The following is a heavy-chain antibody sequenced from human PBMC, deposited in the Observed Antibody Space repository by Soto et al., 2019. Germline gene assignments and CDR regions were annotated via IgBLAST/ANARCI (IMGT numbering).Heavy chain of an antibody. CDR2: IYSGGST. D-gene: IGHD3-3*01. V-gene: IGHV3-66*01. CDR1: GFTVSSNY. Sequence: EVQLVESGGGLVQPGGSLRLSCAASGFTVSSNYMSWVRQAPGKGLEWVSVIYSGGSTYYADSVKCRSTISRDNSKNTLYLQMNSLRAEDTAVYYCARDYDFWSGLAIDYWGQGTLVTVSS. CDR3: ARDYDFWSGLAIDY. J-gene: IGHJ4*02.